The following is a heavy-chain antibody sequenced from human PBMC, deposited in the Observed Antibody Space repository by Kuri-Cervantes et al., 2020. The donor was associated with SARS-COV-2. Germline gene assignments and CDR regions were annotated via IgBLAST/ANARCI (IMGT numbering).Heavy chain of an antibody. J-gene: IGHJ4*02. Sequence: ETLSLTCAASGFIFSSYSMNWVRQAPGKGLEWVSSISSSSSYIYYADSVKGRFTISRDNAKNSLYLQMNSLRAEDTAVYYCARLRVDYGDYSRQYYFDYWGQGTLVTVSS. CDR1: GFIFSSYS. V-gene: IGHV3-21*01. CDR3: ARLRVDYGDYSRQYYFDY. CDR2: ISSSSSYI. D-gene: IGHD4-17*01.